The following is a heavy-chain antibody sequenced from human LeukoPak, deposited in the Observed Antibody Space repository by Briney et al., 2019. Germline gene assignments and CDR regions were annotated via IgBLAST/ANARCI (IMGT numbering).Heavy chain of an antibody. CDR3: ARGLGYCSGGSCYRGSGYYYYGMDV. V-gene: IGHV3-48*03. CDR2: ISSSGSTI. Sequence: GGSLRLSCAASGFTFSSYEMNWVRQAPGKGLEWVSYISSSGSTIYYADSAKGRFTISRDNAKSSLYLQMNSLRAEDTAVYYCARGLGYCSGGSCYRGSGYYYYGMDVWGQGTTVTVSS. CDR1: GFTFSSYE. J-gene: IGHJ6*02. D-gene: IGHD2-15*01.